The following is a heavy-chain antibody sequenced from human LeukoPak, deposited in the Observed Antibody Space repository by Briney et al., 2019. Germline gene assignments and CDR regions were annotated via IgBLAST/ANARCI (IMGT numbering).Heavy chain of an antibody. CDR2: IKQDSSER. CDR3: ARGLRGANWFDP. J-gene: IGHJ5*02. CDR1: GFTFSSYW. V-gene: IGHV3-7*04. Sequence: GGSLRLSCAASGFTFSSYWMTWVRQAPGRGLEWVANIKQDSSERYYVDSVKGRFTIARDNDNNSLFLQMNSLRGEDTAVYYCARGLRGANWFDPWGQGTLVTVSS. D-gene: IGHD3-10*01.